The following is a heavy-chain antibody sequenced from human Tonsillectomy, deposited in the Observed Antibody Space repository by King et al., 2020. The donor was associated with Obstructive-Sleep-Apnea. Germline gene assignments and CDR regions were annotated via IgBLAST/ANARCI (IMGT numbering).Heavy chain of an antibody. J-gene: IGHJ4*02. D-gene: IGHD6-13*01. Sequence: VQLVESGGGLVQPGRSLRLSCAASGFTFDDYAMHWVRQAPGKGLECVSGISWNSGSIGYADSVKGRFTISRDNAKNSLYLQMNSLRAEDTALYYCAKDLSGYSSSWNFDHWGQGTLVTVSS. CDR1: GFTFDDYA. CDR2: ISWNSGSI. CDR3: AKDLSGYSSSWNFDH. V-gene: IGHV3-9*01.